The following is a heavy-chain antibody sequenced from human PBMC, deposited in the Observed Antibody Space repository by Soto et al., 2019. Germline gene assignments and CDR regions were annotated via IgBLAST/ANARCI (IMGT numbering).Heavy chain of an antibody. V-gene: IGHV5-51*01. J-gene: IGHJ6*02. CDR3: ARLEVVPAAIRSIAARSYYYGMDV. Sequence: GESLKISCKGSGYSFTSYWIGWVRQMPGKGLEWMGIIYPGDSDTRYSPSFQGQVTISADKSISTAYLQWGSLKASDTAMYYCARLEVVPAAIRSIAARSYYYGMDVWGQGTTVTVSS. CDR2: IYPGDSDT. CDR1: GYSFTSYW. D-gene: IGHD2-2*01.